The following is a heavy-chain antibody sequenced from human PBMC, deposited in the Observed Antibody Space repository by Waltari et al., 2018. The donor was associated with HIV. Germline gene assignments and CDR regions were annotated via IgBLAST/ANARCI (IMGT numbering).Heavy chain of an antibody. Sequence: QVQLQESGPGLVKPSGTLSLTCAVSGGSISSSNWWSWVRQPPGKGLEWIGEIYHSGSTNYTPSLKSRVTISVDKSKNQFSLKLSSVTAADTAVYYCARGRGSVIHYYYYYGMDVWGQGTTVTVSS. CDR2: IYHSGST. CDR1: GGSISSSNW. J-gene: IGHJ6*02. V-gene: IGHV4-4*02. D-gene: IGHD2-15*01. CDR3: ARGRGSVIHYYYYYGMDV.